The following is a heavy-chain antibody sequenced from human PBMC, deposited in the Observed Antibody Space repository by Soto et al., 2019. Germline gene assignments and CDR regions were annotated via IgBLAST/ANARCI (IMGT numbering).Heavy chain of an antibody. D-gene: IGHD6-19*01. Sequence: SVKVSCKASGGTFSSYAISWVRQAPGQGLEWMGGIIPIFGTANYAQKFQGRVTITADESTSTAYMELSSLRSEDTAVYYCARDHDNNSGWYGYDGMDVWGQGTTVTVSS. CDR2: IIPIFGTA. J-gene: IGHJ6*02. CDR3: ARDHDNNSGWYGYDGMDV. V-gene: IGHV1-69*13. CDR1: GGTFSSYA.